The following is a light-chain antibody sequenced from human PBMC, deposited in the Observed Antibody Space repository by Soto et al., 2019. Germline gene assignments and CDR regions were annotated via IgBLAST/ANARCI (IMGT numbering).Light chain of an antibody. CDR2: GAS. V-gene: IGKV3-20*01. CDR1: QSVSSTY. Sequence: EIVLTQSPGTLFLSPGERATLSCRASQSVSSTYLDWYQQKVGQVPTLLIHGASTRATGIPDRFSGSGSGTDFTLTISRLEPEDFAVYYCHHYGSSPRLHTFVQGTKLAI. J-gene: IGKJ2*01. CDR3: HHYGSSPRLHT.